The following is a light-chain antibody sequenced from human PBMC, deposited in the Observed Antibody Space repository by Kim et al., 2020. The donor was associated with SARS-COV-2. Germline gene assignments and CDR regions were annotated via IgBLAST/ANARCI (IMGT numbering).Light chain of an antibody. CDR1: QGISNY. CDR3: QKCNSAPIT. Sequence: DIQMTQSPSSVSASVGDRVTITCRASQGISNYLAWYQQKPGKVPKLLIYEVSTLQSGVPSRFSGSGSGTDFTLTISSLQPEDVATYYCQKCNSAPITFGPGTKVDIK. V-gene: IGKV1-27*01. J-gene: IGKJ3*01. CDR2: EVS.